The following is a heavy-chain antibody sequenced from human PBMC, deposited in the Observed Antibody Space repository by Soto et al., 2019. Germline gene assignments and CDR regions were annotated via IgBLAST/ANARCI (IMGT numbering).Heavy chain of an antibody. CDR1: GGSISSSNW. J-gene: IGHJ4*02. D-gene: IGHD2-2*01. Sequence: SETLSLTCAVSGGSISSSNWWSWVRQPPGKGLEWIGEIYHSGSTNYNASFNSRVTISVDTSKNQFSLKLTSVTTADTAVYYCARGGGSPYHDHEFDYWGQGILVTVSS. CDR3: ARGGGSPYHDHEFDY. CDR2: IYHSGST. V-gene: IGHV4-4*02.